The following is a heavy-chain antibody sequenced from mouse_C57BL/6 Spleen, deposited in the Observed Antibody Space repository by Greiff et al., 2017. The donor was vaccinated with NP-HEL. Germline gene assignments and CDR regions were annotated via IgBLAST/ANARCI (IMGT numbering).Heavy chain of an antibody. D-gene: IGHD2-5*01. V-gene: IGHV1-26*01. Sequence: EVQLQQSGPELVKPGASVKISCKASGYTFTDYYMNWVKQSHGKSLEWIGDINPNNGGTSYNQKFKGKATLTVDKSSSTAYMELRSLTSEDSAVYYCARRSSNYYFDYWGQGTTLTVSS. CDR1: GYTFTDYY. J-gene: IGHJ2*01. CDR2: INPNNGGT. CDR3: ARRSSNYYFDY.